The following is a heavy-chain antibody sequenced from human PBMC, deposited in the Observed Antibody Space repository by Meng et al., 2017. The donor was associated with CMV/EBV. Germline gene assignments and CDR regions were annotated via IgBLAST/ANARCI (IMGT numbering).Heavy chain of an antibody. CDR3: AKPYCSSTSCYTGRGGFDY. J-gene: IGHJ4*02. CDR2: IWYDGSNK. CDR1: TFSSYG. D-gene: IGHD2-2*02. V-gene: IGHV3-33*06. Sequence: TFSSYGRHWVRQAPGKVLEWVAVIWYDGSNKYYADSVKGRFTISRDNSKNTLYLQMNSLRAEDTAVYYCAKPYCSSTSCYTGRGGFDYWGQGTLVTVSS.